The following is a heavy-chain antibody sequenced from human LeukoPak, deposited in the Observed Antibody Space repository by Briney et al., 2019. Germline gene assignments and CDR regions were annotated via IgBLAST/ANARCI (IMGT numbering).Heavy chain of an antibody. Sequence: SETLSLTCTVSGGSISSGSYYWSWIRQPAGKGLEWIGRIYTSGSTNYNPSLKSRVTISVDTSKNQFSLKLSSVTAADTAVYYCAREDTAMVSPYYYYYMDVWGKGTTVTVSS. CDR3: AREDTAMVSPYYYYYMDV. CDR2: IYTSGST. D-gene: IGHD5-18*01. V-gene: IGHV4-61*02. CDR1: GGSISSGSYY. J-gene: IGHJ6*03.